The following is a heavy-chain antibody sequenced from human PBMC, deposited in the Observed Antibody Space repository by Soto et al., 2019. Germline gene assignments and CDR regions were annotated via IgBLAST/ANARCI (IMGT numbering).Heavy chain of an antibody. CDR2: TFYRSKWYY. Sequence: QTLSLTCAISGDSVSGTSAAWNWIRQSPSRGLEWLGRTFYRSKWYYDYAVSVKSRITINPDTSKNQFSLQLNSVTPEDTAVYYCSRRFKLGADYFGIDVLGQGLTVTVS. V-gene: IGHV6-1*01. D-gene: IGHD1-26*01. CDR1: GDSVSGTSAA. J-gene: IGHJ6*02. CDR3: SRRFKLGADYFGIDV.